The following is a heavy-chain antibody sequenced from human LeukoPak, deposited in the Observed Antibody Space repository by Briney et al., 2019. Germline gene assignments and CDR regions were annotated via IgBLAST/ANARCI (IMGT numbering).Heavy chain of an antibody. Sequence: SETLSLTCTVSGGSISSYYWSWIRQPPGKGLEWIGEINHSGSTNYNPSLKSRVTISVDTSKNQFSLKLSSVTAADTAVYYCARVESGSYSRFYYYYYYMDVWGKGTTVTVSS. CDR3: ARVESGSYSRFYYYYYYMDV. J-gene: IGHJ6*03. V-gene: IGHV4-34*01. D-gene: IGHD1-26*01. CDR2: INHSGST. CDR1: GGSISSYY.